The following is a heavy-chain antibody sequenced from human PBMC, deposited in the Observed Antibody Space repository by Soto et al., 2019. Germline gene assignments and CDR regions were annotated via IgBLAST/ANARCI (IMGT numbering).Heavy chain of an antibody. CDR1: GFTFSSYA. J-gene: IGHJ4*02. D-gene: IGHD2-21*02. CDR2: ISGSGGST. V-gene: IGHV3-23*01. Sequence: QTGGSLRLSCAASGFTFSSYAMSWVRQAPGKGLEWVSAISGSGGSTYYADSVKGRFTISRDNSKNTMYLQMSNLRAEDTAVYFCARIGPYCGGDCSPAFAFWGLGTPVTVSS. CDR3: ARIGPYCGGDCSPAFAF.